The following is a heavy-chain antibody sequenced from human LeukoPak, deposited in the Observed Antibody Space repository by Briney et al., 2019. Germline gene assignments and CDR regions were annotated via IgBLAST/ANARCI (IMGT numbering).Heavy chain of an antibody. V-gene: IGHV3-21*05. J-gene: IGHJ6*03. CDR2: ISSSSSYI. CDR1: GFTFSSYS. CDR3: AREVVRGVIRYYYMDV. Sequence: GGSLRLSCAASGFTFSSYSMNWVRQAPGKGLEWISYISSSSSYIYYADSVKGRFTISRDNAKNSLYLQMNSLRAEDTAVYYCAREVVRGVIRYYYMDVWGKGTTVTVSS. D-gene: IGHD3-10*01.